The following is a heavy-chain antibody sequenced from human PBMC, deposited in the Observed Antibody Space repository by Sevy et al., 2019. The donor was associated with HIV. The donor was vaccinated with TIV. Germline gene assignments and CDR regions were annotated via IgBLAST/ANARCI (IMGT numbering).Heavy chain of an antibody. D-gene: IGHD2-15*01. J-gene: IGHJ6*02. CDR3: AKAPPGHCSSSSCPRAYYYYGMDV. CDR2: ISGRGGST. Sequence: GGSLRLSCAASAFTFSSYAMNWVRQAPGKGLEWVSAISGRGGSTYYADSVEGRFTMSRDISKNTLYLQMNSLRAEDTAVYYCAKAPPGHCSSSSCPRAYYYYGMDVWGQGTTVTVSS. CDR1: AFTFSSYA. V-gene: IGHV3-23*01.